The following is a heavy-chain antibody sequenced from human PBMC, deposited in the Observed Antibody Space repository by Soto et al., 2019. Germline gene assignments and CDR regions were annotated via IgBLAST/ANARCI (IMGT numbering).Heavy chain of an antibody. CDR1: GYTFAAYY. CDR3: ARDPDYGDYWGYFFDS. J-gene: IGHJ4*02. CDR2: INPTNGGT. D-gene: IGHD4-17*01. Sequence: QVQLVQSGAEVKKPGASVKVSCKTSGYTFAAYYIHWIRQAPGQGLEWMGLINPTNGGTVYAQNFQDRVTMTRDTSISTAYMELRRLNSDDTAVYYCARDPDYGDYWGYFFDSWGQGTPVTVSS. V-gene: IGHV1-2*02.